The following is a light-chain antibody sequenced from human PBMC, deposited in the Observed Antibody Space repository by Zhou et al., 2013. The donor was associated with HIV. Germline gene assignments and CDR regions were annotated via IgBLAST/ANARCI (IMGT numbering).Light chain of an antibody. CDR1: QNINHW. CDR3: QQLNSYPPT. CDR2: KAS. V-gene: IGKV1-5*03. J-gene: IGKJ5*01. Sequence: DIQMTQSPSTLSASVGDRVTITCRASQNINHWLAWYQQKPGKAPKLLIYKASTLESGVPSKFSGSGSGAEFTLTINSLHPDDFATYYCQQLNSYPPTFGQGTRLEIK.